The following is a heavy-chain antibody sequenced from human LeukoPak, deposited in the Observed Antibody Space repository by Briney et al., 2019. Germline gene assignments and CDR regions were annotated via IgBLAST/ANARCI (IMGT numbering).Heavy chain of an antibody. Sequence: GASVTVSCKASGGTFSSYASSWVRQAPGQGLEWMGRIIPILGIENYAQKFQGRVTITADKPTSTAYMELSSLRSEDTAVYYCARGALVCSGGSCYSLNWFDPWGQGTLVTVSS. CDR3: ARGALVCSGGSCYSLNWFDP. CDR2: IIPILGIE. CDR1: GGTFSSYA. D-gene: IGHD2-15*01. V-gene: IGHV1-69*04. J-gene: IGHJ5*02.